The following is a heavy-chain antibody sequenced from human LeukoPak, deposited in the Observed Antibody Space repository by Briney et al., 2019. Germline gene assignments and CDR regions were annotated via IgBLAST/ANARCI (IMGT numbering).Heavy chain of an antibody. V-gene: IGHV3-33*01. Sequence: PGGSLRLSCAASGFTFSSYGMHWVRQAPGKGLEWVAVIWYGGSNKYYADSVKGRFTISRDNSKNALYLQMNSLRAEDAAVYYCARGAGYCTSSSCHLWSDYWGQGTLVTVSS. CDR2: IWYGGSNK. D-gene: IGHD2-15*01. J-gene: IGHJ4*02. CDR1: GFTFSSYG. CDR3: ARGAGYCTSSSCHLWSDY.